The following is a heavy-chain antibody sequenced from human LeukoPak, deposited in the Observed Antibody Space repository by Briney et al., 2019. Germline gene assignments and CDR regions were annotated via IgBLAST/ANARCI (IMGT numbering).Heavy chain of an antibody. D-gene: IGHD6-13*01. CDR2: IRYDETRT. J-gene: IGHJ5*02. CDR3: ARDPLSSQKLANWFDP. V-gene: IGHV3-30*02. Sequence: GGSLRLSCVVSGFTFSTYGMHWVRQAPGKGLDWVAFIRYDETRTSYADSVKGRFTISRDNSKNTLYLQMNSLRGEDTAVYFCARDPLSSQKLANWFDPWGQGTLVTVSS. CDR1: GFTFSTYG.